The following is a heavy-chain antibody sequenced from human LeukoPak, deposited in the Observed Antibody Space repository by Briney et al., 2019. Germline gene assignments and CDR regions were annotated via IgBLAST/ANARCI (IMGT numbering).Heavy chain of an antibody. D-gene: IGHD3-10*01. Sequence: ASVKVSCKASGYIFTSYGISWVRQAPGQGLEWMGWISAYNGNTNYAQKLQGRVTMTTDTSTSTAYMELRSLRSDDTAVYYCARDPDYYGSGSPNWFDPWGQGTLVTVSS. J-gene: IGHJ5*02. V-gene: IGHV1-18*01. CDR2: ISAYNGNT. CDR1: GYIFTSYG. CDR3: ARDPDYYGSGSPNWFDP.